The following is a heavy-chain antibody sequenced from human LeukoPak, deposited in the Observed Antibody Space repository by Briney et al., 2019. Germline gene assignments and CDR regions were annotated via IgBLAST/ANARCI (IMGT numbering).Heavy chain of an antibody. CDR2: IRYDGSNK. V-gene: IGHV3-30*02. J-gene: IGHJ4*02. Sequence: GSLRLSCAASGFTFSSYGMHWVRQAPGKGLEWVAFIRYDGSNKYYADSVKGRFTISRDNSKNTLYLQMNSLRAEDTAVYYCAKETMVRVRSGIDYWGQGTLVTVSS. CDR3: AKETMVRVRSGIDY. CDR1: GFTFSSYG. D-gene: IGHD3-10*01.